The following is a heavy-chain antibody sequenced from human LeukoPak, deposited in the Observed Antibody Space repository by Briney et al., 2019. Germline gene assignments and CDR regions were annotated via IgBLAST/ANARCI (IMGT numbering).Heavy chain of an antibody. D-gene: IGHD1-26*01. CDR1: GFTFSSYS. V-gene: IGHV3-48*01. CDR2: ITGNSFTI. Sequence: GGSLRLSCAASGFTFSSYSMNWVRQAPGKGLEWASYITGNSFTISSADSVRGRFTISRDNAKNSLYLQMNNLRAEDTAVYYCARGGSYLSAFDIWGQGTMVTVSS. CDR3: ARGGSYLSAFDI. J-gene: IGHJ3*02.